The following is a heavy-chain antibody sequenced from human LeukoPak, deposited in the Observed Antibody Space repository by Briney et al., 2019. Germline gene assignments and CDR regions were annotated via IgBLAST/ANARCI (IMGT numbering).Heavy chain of an antibody. CDR3: EIYTGYDSF. CDR2: MSPDSGYT. CDR1: GYTFTSYD. D-gene: IGHD5-12*01. J-gene: IGHJ4*02. V-gene: IGHV1-8*01. Sequence: ASVKVSCKASGYTFTSYDITWVRQATGQGLEWMGWMSPDSGYTGYAQTFQGRVTLTRNTSVSTAFMELSSLRSEDTAVYYCEIYTGYDSFWGQGTLVTVS.